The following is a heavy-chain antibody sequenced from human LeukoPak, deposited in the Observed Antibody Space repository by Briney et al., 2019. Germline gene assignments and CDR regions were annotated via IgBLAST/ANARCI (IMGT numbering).Heavy chain of an antibody. Sequence: SETLSLTCTVSGYSITSAYYWGWIRQPPGKGLEWIGSFFLKGSTYYNPSLKSRVTISVDTSKNQFSLTLSSVTAADTAFYYCAINGGGDSGYGNFDYWGQGTLVTVSS. CDR2: FFLKGST. V-gene: IGHV4-38-2*02. J-gene: IGHJ4*02. CDR3: AINGGGDSGYGNFDY. CDR1: GYSITSAYY. D-gene: IGHD5-12*01.